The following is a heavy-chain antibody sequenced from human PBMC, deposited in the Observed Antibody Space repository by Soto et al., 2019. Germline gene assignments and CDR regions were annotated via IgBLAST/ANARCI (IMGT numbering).Heavy chain of an antibody. D-gene: IGHD3-3*01. J-gene: IGHJ3*02. CDR2: INPATGAA. CDR1: GYPVTAYY. Sequence: QLHLVQSGAVVKKPGASVTVSCSASGYPVTAYYMHWVRQAPGRGLEWMGGINPATGAAKYTQRFQGRVTMTRDTPTSTVFMELGGLTSEDTAVFYCARGGGVGVAGSAAFDMWGQGTLVTVSS. CDR3: ARGGGVGVAGSAAFDM. V-gene: IGHV1-2*02.